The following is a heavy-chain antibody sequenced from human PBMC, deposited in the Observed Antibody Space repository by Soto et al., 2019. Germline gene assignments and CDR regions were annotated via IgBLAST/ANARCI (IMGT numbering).Heavy chain of an antibody. D-gene: IGHD3-22*01. J-gene: IGHJ4*02. CDR2: VNPTDSDT. V-gene: IGHV5-51*01. CDR3: VTPDSSGYYSH. Sequence: GESLKISCKASGYIFTSYWIGWVRQMPGIGLEWMGIVNPTDSDTRYSPSFQGQVTVSADKSISTAYLQWGSLKASDTAMYYCVTPDSSGYYSHWGQGTPVTVSS. CDR1: GYIFTSYW.